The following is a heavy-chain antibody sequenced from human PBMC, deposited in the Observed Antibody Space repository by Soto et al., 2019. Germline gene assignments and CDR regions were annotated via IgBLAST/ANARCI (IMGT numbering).Heavy chain of an antibody. CDR2: TNSDGTDS. D-gene: IGHD3-22*01. J-gene: IGHJ4*02. CDR1: GFDFEDYA. CDR3: AKSLYYYDSSPLDH. V-gene: IGHV3-43D*04. Sequence: GGSLRLSCAAAGFDFEDYAMHWVRQVPGKGLEWVSLTNSDGTDSYYMDSVKGRFTISRDNAKSTLYLQMDRLRPEDTALYFCAKSLYYYDSSPLDHWGQGTLVTVSA.